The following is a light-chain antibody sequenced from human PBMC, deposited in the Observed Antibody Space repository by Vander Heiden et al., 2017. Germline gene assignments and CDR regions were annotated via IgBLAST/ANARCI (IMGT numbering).Light chain of an antibody. V-gene: IGKV3-15*01. CDR2: VAS. CDR1: QTVSTD. CDR3: QQYHSWPLT. Sequence: EIVMTQSPVPLSVSPGERATLSCRASQTVSTDLAWYQQIRGQAPRLLIYVASTRATGVPARFSGSGSGTEFTLTISSLQSEDFVVYYCQQYHSWPLTFGGGTKVEI. J-gene: IGKJ4*01.